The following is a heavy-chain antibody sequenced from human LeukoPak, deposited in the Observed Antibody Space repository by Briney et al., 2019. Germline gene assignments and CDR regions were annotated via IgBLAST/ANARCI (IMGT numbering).Heavy chain of an antibody. CDR1: GYTFTSYG. D-gene: IGHD2-15*01. J-gene: IGHJ4*02. CDR3: AGDRCSGGSCYPAGNYFDY. Sequence: ASVKVSCKASGYTFTSYGISWVRQAPGQGLEWMGWISAYNGNTNYAQKLQGRVTMTTDTSTSTAYMELRSLRSDDTAVYYCAGDRCSGGSCYPAGNYFDYWGQGTLVTVSS. CDR2: ISAYNGNT. V-gene: IGHV1-18*01.